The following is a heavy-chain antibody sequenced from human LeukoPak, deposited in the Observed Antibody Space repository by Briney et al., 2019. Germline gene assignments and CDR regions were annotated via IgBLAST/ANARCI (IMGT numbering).Heavy chain of an antibody. CDR3: ASSSSVRGVLGIYYMDV. V-gene: IGHV1-69*13. CDR2: IIPIFGTA. J-gene: IGHJ6*03. CDR1: GGTFSSYA. D-gene: IGHD3-10*01. Sequence: GASVKVSCKASGGTFSSYAISWVRQAPGQGLEWMGGIIPIFGTANYAQKFQGRVTITADESTSTAYMELSSLRSEDTAVYYCASSSSVRGVLGIYYMDVWGKGTTVTISS.